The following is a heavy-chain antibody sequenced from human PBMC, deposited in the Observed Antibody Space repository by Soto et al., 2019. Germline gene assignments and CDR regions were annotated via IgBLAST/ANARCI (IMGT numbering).Heavy chain of an antibody. J-gene: IGHJ5*02. CDR2: ISTYNGDT. V-gene: IGHV1-18*01. CDR3: ARPYCSTTSCHNWFDP. Sequence: ASVKVSCKASGYTFTTYGISWVRQAPGQGLEWMGWISTYNGDTNYAQKLQGRVTMTTDTSTSTAYMELRSLRSEDTAVYYCARPYCSTTSCHNWFDPWGQGSMVTV. CDR1: GYTFTTYG. D-gene: IGHD2-2*01.